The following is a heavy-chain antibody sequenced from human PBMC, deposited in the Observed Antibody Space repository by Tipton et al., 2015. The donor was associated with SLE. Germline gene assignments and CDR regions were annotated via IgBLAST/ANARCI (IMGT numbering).Heavy chain of an antibody. D-gene: IGHD3-3*01. Sequence: SLRLSYGASGFTFNNYGMSWVRQAPGKGLEWVSRITRSGGTTYYTDSVKGRFTISRDNSENTLFLQMDSLRADDTAVYYCAKDTGKSGLDNWGQGTLVTVSS. J-gene: IGHJ4*02. CDR2: ITRSGGTT. CDR1: GFTFNNYG. CDR3: AKDTGKSGLDN. V-gene: IGHV3-23*01.